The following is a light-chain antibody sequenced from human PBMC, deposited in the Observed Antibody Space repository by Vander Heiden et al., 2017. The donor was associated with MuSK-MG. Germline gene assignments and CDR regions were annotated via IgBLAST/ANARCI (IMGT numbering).Light chain of an antibody. CDR3: QQGGWSHS. CDR2: GAF. V-gene: IGKV3-20*01. CDR1: QSVSSSY. Sequence: EIVLTQSPGTLSLSPGERATLSCRASQSVSSSYLARYQQNPGQAPRLLIYGAFSRATGIPDRFSGSGSGTDFTLTISRLEPEDFAVYYCQQGGWSHSFGQGTKVEIK. J-gene: IGKJ1*01.